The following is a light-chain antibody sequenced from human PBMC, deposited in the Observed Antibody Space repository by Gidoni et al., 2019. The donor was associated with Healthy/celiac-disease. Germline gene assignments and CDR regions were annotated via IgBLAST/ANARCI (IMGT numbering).Light chain of an antibody. CDR1: QSSSSY. Sequence: DIQMTQSPSSLSASLGDRVTITCRASQSSSSYLNWYQQKPGKAPKLLIYSASSLQSGVPSRFSGSGSGTDFTLTISSLQPEDFATYYCQQSYSTTFGQGTKVEIK. CDR3: QQSYSTT. J-gene: IGKJ1*01. V-gene: IGKV1-39*01. CDR2: SAS.